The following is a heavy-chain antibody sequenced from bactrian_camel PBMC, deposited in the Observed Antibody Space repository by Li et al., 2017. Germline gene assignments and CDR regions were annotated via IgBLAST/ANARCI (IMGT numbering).Heavy chain of an antibody. CDR3: AADRGYGLGCLSDSGY. CDR1: GFTDITFSWYA. CDR2: IDTDHGGGAT. J-gene: IGHJ6*01. Sequence: VQLVESGGGLVHPGGSLRLSCAASGFTDITFSWYAMSWVRQAPGKGLEWVSGIDTDHGGGATYYSDSVKGRFTISQDKAKNTMYLQLNNLKPEDTSVYYCAADRGYGLGCLSDSGYWGQGTQVTVS. V-gene: IGHV3S40*01. D-gene: IGHD1*01.